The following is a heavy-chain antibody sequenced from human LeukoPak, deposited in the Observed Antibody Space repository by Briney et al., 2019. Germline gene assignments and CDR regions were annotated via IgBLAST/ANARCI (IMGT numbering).Heavy chain of an antibody. D-gene: IGHD2-15*01. J-gene: IGHJ4*02. CDR2: IYWDDDK. V-gene: IGHV2-5*02. CDR1: GFSLSTRGVG. Sequence: SGPTLVNPTQTLTLTCTFSGFSLSTRGVGVGWIRQPPGKALEWLALIYWDDDKRYSPSLKSRLTITKDTSKNQVVLTMTNMDPVDTATYYCAHRSTQGGYCSGGSCYSPFDYWGQGTLVTVSS. CDR3: AHRSTQGGYCSGGSCYSPFDY.